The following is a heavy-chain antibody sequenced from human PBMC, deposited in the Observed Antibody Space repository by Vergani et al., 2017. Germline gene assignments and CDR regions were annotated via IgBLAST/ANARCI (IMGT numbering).Heavy chain of an antibody. CDR2: IIPIFGTA. Sequence: QVQLVQSGAEVKKPGASVKVSCKASGYTFTSYGISWVRQAPGQGLEWMGGIIPIFGTANYAQKFQGRVTITADESTSTAYMELSSLRSEDTAVYYCARAEITGTTFAAFDIWGQGTMVTVSS. D-gene: IGHD1-7*01. CDR1: GYTFTSYG. J-gene: IGHJ3*02. CDR3: ARAEITGTTFAAFDI. V-gene: IGHV1-69*13.